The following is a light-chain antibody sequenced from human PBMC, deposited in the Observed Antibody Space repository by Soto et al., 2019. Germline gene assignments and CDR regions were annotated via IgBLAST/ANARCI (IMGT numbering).Light chain of an antibody. J-gene: IGKJ1*01. Sequence: DIQMTQSPSSLSASVGDRVTITCRASQSSSRYVNWYQQKPGKAPKLLRYAASSLLGVGPSMFSGSGSGTDFTLTISSLQPEDFAIYYCQQSYSSPRTCGQGTKVDI. V-gene: IGKV1-39*01. CDR2: AAS. CDR3: QQSYSSPRT. CDR1: QSSSRY.